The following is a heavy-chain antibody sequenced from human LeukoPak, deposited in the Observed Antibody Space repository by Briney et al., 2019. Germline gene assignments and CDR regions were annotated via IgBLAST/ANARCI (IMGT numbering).Heavy chain of an antibody. D-gene: IGHD5-24*01. CDR3: ARAQDTYNSLYFDY. CDR2: IHSDGRVT. CDR1: GFTFNNYW. V-gene: IGHV3-74*01. J-gene: IGHJ4*02. Sequence: GGSLRLSCAGSGFTFNNYWMHWVRQAPGKGLVWVSRIHSDGRVTTYADSVKGRFTISKDSARNMLYLQMNTLRVEDTAVYYCARAQDTYNSLYFDYWGQGALVTVPS.